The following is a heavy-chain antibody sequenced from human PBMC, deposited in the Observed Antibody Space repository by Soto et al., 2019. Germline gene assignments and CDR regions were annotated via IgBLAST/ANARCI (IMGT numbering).Heavy chain of an antibody. CDR3: ARGVSSGPYWWALDY. V-gene: IGHV1-3*01. Sequence: ASVKVSCKVSGYSFSTYAFHWVRQAPGQGLEWIGWIIAGNGNTKYSQKFQDRVTISRDTSATTVYVELTSLTSEDTAVYYCARGVSSGPYWWALDYWGQGTLVTVSS. J-gene: IGHJ4*02. D-gene: IGHD3-10*01. CDR2: IIAGNGNT. CDR1: GYSFSTYA.